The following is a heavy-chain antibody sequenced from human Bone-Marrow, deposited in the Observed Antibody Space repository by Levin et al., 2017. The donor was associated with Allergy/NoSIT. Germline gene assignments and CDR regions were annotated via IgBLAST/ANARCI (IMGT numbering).Heavy chain of an antibody. J-gene: IGHJ5*02. CDR3: ASNFYSSSLLRYNWFDP. CDR1: GFTFSSYS. D-gene: IGHD6-13*01. CDR2: ISSSSSYI. Sequence: GGSLRLSCAASGFTFSSYSMNWVRQAPGKGLEWVSSISSSSSYIYYADSVKGRFTISRDNAKNSLYLQMNSLKAEDTAVYYCASNFYSSSLLRYNWFDPWGQGTLVTVSS. V-gene: IGHV3-21*01.